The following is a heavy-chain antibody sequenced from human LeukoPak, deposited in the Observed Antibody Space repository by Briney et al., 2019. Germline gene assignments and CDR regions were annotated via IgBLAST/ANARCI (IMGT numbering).Heavy chain of an antibody. V-gene: IGHV1-69*13. Sequence: SVKVSCKASGGTFSSYAISWVRQAPGQGLEWMGGIIPIFGTANYAQKFQGRVTITADESTSTAYMERSSLRSEDTAVYYCARSGGVATIAGSYYYYGMDVWGQGTTVTVSS. CDR2: IIPIFGTA. CDR1: GGTFSSYA. J-gene: IGHJ6*02. CDR3: ARSGGVATIAGSYYYYGMDV. D-gene: IGHD5-12*01.